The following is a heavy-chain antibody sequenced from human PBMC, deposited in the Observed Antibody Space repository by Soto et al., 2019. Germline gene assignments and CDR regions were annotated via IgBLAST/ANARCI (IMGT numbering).Heavy chain of an antibody. CDR2: IYPGDSDT. J-gene: IGHJ6*02. CDR3: ARDGKYCSSTSCYDYYYYGMDV. V-gene: IGHV5-51*01. CDR1: GYSFTSYW. Sequence: GESLKISCKGSGYSFTSYWIGWVRQMPGKGLEWMGIIYPGDSDTRYSPSFQGQVTISADKSISTAYLQWSSLKASDTAMYYCARDGKYCSSTSCYDYYYYGMDVWGQGTTVTVS. D-gene: IGHD2-2*01.